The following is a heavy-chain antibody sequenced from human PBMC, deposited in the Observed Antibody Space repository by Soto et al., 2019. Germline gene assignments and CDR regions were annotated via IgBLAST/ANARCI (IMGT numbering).Heavy chain of an antibody. J-gene: IGHJ5*02. D-gene: IGHD2-21*02. Sequence: EVQLLESGGGLVQPGGSLRLSCAASGFTFSSYAMSWVRQAPGKGLAWVSAISGDGDSTYYADSVRGRFTISRDNSKNTLYLQMNSLRAEATAVYYCAKFYMMKVVTTYNYFDPWGQGTLVTVSS. CDR1: GFTFSSYA. V-gene: IGHV3-23*01. CDR2: ISGDGDST. CDR3: AKFYMMKVVTTYNYFDP.